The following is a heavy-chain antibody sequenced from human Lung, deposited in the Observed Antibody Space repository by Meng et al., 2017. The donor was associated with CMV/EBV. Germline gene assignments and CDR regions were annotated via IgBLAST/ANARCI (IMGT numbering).Heavy chain of an antibody. V-gene: IGHV1-18*01. J-gene: IGHJ4*02. CDR3: ASGTPGRSYCDY. CDR2: FVNYVDT. Sequence: HVRLLPCGPGVKKPGASVRVSCKASGYTFGRYGICWVRQAPGQGLEWMGWFVNYVDTYPAPKFQGRVTMTTDTHTNTAFMELRSLTSDDTAVYYCASGTPGRSYCDYWGQGTLVTVSS. D-gene: IGHD2-15*01. CDR1: GYTFGRYG.